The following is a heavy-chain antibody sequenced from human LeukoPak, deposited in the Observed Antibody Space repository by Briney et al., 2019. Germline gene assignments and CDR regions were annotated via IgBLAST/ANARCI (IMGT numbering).Heavy chain of an antibody. Sequence: GGSLRLSCAATGLTYSSYPRSGVRQARGRGLEGVLAMSGSGGSTYYADSVKGRFTISRDNSKNTLYLQMNSLRAEDTAVYYCANSIVGATTGYYGMDVWGQGTTVTVSS. D-gene: IGHD1-26*01. CDR3: ANSIVGATTGYYGMDV. CDR1: GLTYSSYP. J-gene: IGHJ6*02. V-gene: IGHV3-23*01. CDR2: MSGSGGST.